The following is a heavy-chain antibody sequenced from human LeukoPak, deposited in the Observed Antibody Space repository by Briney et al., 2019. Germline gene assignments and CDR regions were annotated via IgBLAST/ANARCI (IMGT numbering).Heavy chain of an antibody. J-gene: IGHJ4*02. Sequence: PGGSLRLSCAASGFTFSSYAMHWVRQAPGKGLEWVAVISYDGSNKYYADSVKGRFTISRDNSKNTLYLQMNCLRAEDTAVYYCAGSLGYSSGWPFDYWGQGTLVTVSS. CDR3: AGSLGYSSGWPFDY. V-gene: IGHV3-30-3*01. D-gene: IGHD6-19*01. CDR1: GFTFSSYA. CDR2: ISYDGSNK.